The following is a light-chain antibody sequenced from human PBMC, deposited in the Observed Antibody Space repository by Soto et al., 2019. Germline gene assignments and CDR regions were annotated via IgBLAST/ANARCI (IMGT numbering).Light chain of an antibody. CDR1: SSDVGGYNY. CDR3: CSYAGSYTWV. Sequence: QSALTQPRSVSGSPGQLVTISCTGTSSDVGGYNYVSWYQLHPGTAPKLMIYDVSKRPSGVPDRFSGSKSGNTASLTISGLQAEDEADYYCCSYAGSYTWVFGGGTKLTVL. J-gene: IGLJ3*02. V-gene: IGLV2-11*01. CDR2: DVS.